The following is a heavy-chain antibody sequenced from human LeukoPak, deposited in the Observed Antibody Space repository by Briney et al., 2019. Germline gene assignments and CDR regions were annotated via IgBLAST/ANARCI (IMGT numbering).Heavy chain of an antibody. J-gene: IGHJ4*02. V-gene: IGHV3-7*02. CDR2: IKQDGSDG. CDR3: AITNLVWGVIIDRCDY. Sequence: GGSLRLSCAASGFTFSNYWMSWVRQAPGKGLEWLANIKQDGSDGYYVDSVKGRFTISRDNAKNSLYLQMYSLRAEDTAVYYCAITNLVWGVIIDRCDYWGQGTLVTVSS. D-gene: IGHD3-10*01. CDR1: GFTFSNYW.